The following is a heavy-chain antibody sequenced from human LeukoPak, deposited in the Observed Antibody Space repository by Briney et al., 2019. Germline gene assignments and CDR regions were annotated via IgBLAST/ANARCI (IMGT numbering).Heavy chain of an antibody. J-gene: IGHJ5*02. V-gene: IGHV1-8*01. Sequence: GASVKVSCKASGYTFTSCDINWVRQATGQGLEWMGWMNPNSGNTGYAQKFQGRVAMTRNTSISTAYMELSSLRSEDTAVYYCARGASTVVTPGRNWFDPWGQGTLVTVSS. CDR3: ARGASTVVTPGRNWFDP. CDR1: GYTFTSCD. D-gene: IGHD4-23*01. CDR2: MNPNSGNT.